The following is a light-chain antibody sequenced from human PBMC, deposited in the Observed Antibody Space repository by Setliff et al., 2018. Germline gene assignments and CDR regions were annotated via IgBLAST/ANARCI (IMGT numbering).Light chain of an antibody. CDR2: DVX. CDR1: SSDVGGYNY. Sequence: QSVLTQPRSVSGSPGQSVTISCTGTSSDVGGYNYVSWYQQHPGKAPKLMIYDVXXXXSGXXXXXXXXXXXXXASLTISGLQAEDEADYYCCSYAGSYTYVFGTGTKVTVL. V-gene: IGLV2-11*01. J-gene: IGLJ1*01. CDR3: CSYAGSYTYV.